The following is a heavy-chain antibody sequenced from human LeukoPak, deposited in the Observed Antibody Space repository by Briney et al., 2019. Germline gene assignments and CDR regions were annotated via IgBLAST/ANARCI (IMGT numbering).Heavy chain of an antibody. CDR2: IKEDGARE. D-gene: IGHD2-8*02. J-gene: IGHJ5*02. V-gene: IGHV3-7*01. Sequence: GGSLRLSCAASGFNFGSYWMSWVRQAPGKGLGWVAHIKEDGARENYVDSVKGRFTISRDNAKNALYLQMNNLRAEDTALYFCTRDGWGNVLDLWGQGTLVTVSS. CDR1: GFNFGSYW. CDR3: TRDGWGNVLDL.